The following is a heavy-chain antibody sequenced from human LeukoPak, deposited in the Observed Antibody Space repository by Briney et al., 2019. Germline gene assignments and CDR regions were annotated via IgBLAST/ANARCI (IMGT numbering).Heavy chain of an antibody. D-gene: IGHD2-2*01. CDR1: GYTFTSYG. CDR2: ISADNGNT. J-gene: IGHJ6*02. V-gene: IGHV1-18*01. CDR3: ARDGCYCSSTSCPSHYYYYGMDV. Sequence: ASVKVSCKASGYTFTSYGISWVRQAPGQGLEWMGWISADNGNTNYAQKLQGRVTMTTDTSTSTAYMELRSLRSDDTAVYYCARDGCYCSSTSCPSHYYYYGMDVWGQGTTVTVSS.